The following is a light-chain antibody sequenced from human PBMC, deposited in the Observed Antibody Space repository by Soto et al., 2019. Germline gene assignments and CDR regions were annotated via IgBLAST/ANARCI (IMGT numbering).Light chain of an antibody. J-gene: IGLJ2*01. V-gene: IGLV2-14*01. CDR2: EVS. CDR1: SSDIGVYNY. Sequence: QSALTQPASVSGSPGQSITISCTGTSSDIGVYNYVSWYQQHPGKAPKLMIYEVSNRPSGVSNRFSGSKSGNTASLTISGLQAEDEADYYCAAWDDTLNGPYVVFGGGTKLTVL. CDR3: AAWDDTLNGPYVV.